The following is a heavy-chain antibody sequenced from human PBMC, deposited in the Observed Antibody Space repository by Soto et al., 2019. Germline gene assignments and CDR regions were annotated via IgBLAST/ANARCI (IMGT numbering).Heavy chain of an antibody. V-gene: IGHV4-59*02. CDR1: GGSVSGYY. CDR3: ARVGYGDYLDY. J-gene: IGHJ4*02. CDR2: IYYSGST. D-gene: IGHD4-17*01. Sequence: SETLSLTCTVSGGSVSGYYWNWIRQPPGKGLEWIGYIYYSGSTKYNPSLKSRVTISVDTSKNQFSLKLSSVTAADTAVYYCARVGYGDYLDYWGQGTLVTVSS.